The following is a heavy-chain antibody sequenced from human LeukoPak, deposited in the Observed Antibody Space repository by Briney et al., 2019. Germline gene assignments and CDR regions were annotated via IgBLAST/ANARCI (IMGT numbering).Heavy chain of an antibody. V-gene: IGHV4-38-2*02. D-gene: IGHD1-26*01. CDR3: ARDVSWDESFQR. Sequence: SDPLTLTWTDAGCSISKGFYWGWVRQPPGKGLEFIATIYYDGTSHYNPSLESRATISVDTSRNQFSLKLTSVTAADTAVYYCARDVSWDESFQRWGQGTLVTVSS. CDR2: IYYDGTS. J-gene: IGHJ1*01. CDR1: GCSISKGFY.